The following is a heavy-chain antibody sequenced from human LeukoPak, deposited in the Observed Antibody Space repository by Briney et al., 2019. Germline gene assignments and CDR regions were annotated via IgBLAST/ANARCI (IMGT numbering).Heavy chain of an antibody. CDR1: GFIFNNYW. CDR2: ISGSGGST. CDR3: AKGSLIVAAD. J-gene: IGHJ4*02. D-gene: IGHD5-12*01. Sequence: PGGSLRLSCAASGFIFNNYWMHWVRQAPGKGLEWVSAISGSGGSTYYADSVKGRFTISRDNSKNTLYLQMNSLRAEDTAVYYCAKGSLIVAADWGQGTLVTVSS. V-gene: IGHV3-23*01.